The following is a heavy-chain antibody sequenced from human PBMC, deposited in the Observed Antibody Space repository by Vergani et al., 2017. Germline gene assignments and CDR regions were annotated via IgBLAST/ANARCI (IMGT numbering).Heavy chain of an antibody. Sequence: QVQLVQSGAEVKKPGASVKVSCKASGYTFTSYAMHWVRQAPGQRLEWMGWINAGNGNTKYSQKFQGRVTITRDTSASTAYMELSSLRSEDTAVYYCARDRPAYSSGLVIAFEIWGQGTMVTVSS. V-gene: IGHV1-3*01. CDR3: ARDRPAYSSGLVIAFEI. J-gene: IGHJ3*02. CDR1: GYTFTSYA. D-gene: IGHD6-19*01. CDR2: INAGNGNT.